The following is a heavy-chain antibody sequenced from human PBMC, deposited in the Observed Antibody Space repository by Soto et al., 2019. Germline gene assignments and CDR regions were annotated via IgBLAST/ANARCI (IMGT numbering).Heavy chain of an antibody. V-gene: IGHV4-59*01. CDR3: VRGLEHADTFGY. D-gene: IGHD3-16*01. J-gene: IGHJ4*02. CDR2: VYYTGFT. CDR1: GGSISSYY. Sequence: SETLSLTCTVSGGSISSYYWSWIRQPPGKGLEWIGYVYYTGFTNYNPSLKSRVTISVDTSKTQFSLKLSSVTAADTAVYYCVRGLEHADTFGYWGQGTLVTVSS.